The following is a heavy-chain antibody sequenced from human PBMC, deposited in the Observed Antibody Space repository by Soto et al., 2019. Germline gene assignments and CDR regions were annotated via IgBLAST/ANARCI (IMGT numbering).Heavy chain of an antibody. CDR2: IVPLFGTT. V-gene: IGHV1-69*01. CDR3: ARASGRSWYNWFDP. D-gene: IGHD6-13*01. Sequence: QVQLVQSGAEVKKPGSSVTVSCKASGGNFSNSGISWVLQAPGQGLEWMGGIVPLFGTTNYAHKFRGRVTVTADESTSTAYMEGASLRSEDTAVYYCARASGRSWYNWFDPWGQGTLVTVST. J-gene: IGHJ5*02. CDR1: GGNFSNSG.